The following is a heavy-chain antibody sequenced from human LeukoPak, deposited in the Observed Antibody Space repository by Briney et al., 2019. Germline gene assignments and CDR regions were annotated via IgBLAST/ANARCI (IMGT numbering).Heavy chain of an antibody. CDR2: ISAYNGNT. Sequence: ASVKVSCKASGYTFTSYGISWVRQAPGQGLEWMGWISAYNGNTNYAQKLQGRVTMTTDKSTSTAYMELSSLRSEDTAVYSCARSSIVAAAGPYYFDYWGQGTLVTVSS. CDR3: ARSSIVAAAGPYYFDY. D-gene: IGHD6-13*01. CDR1: GYTFTSYG. V-gene: IGHV1-18*01. J-gene: IGHJ4*02.